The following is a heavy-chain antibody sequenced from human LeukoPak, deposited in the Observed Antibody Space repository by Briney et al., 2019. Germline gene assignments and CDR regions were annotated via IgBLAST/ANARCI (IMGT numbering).Heavy chain of an antibody. Sequence: ASVKASCKASGYSFTGYYMHWVRQAPGQGLEWMGWINPDSGGTNYAQKFQGRVTMTRDTSITTAYMELSRLTSDDTAVYYCARDQGNGYYINWFDPWGQGTLVTVSS. CDR2: INPDSGGT. D-gene: IGHD3-22*01. J-gene: IGHJ5*02. CDR1: GYSFTGYY. V-gene: IGHV1-2*02. CDR3: ARDQGNGYYINWFDP.